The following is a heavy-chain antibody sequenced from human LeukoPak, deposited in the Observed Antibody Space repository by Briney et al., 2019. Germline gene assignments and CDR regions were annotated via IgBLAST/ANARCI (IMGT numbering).Heavy chain of an antibody. CDR3: ATPWGYYYDSSGYYLGEGGADY. J-gene: IGHJ4*02. V-gene: IGHV3-30*02. Sequence: PGGSLRLSCAASGFTFSSYGMHWVRQAPGKGLEWVAFIRYDGSNKYYADSVKGRFTISRDNSKNTLYLQMNSLRAEDTAVYYCATPWGYYYDSSGYYLGEGGADYWGQGTLVTVSS. CDR2: IRYDGSNK. CDR1: GFTFSSYG. D-gene: IGHD3-22*01.